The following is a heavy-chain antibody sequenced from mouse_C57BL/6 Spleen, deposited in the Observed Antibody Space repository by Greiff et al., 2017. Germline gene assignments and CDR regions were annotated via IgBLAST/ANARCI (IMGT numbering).Heavy chain of an antibody. CDR3: ARSRDYYGSIYGYVDV. CDR1: GYTFTDYN. Sequence: VQLQQSGPELVKPGASVKIPCKASGYTFTDYNMDWVKQSHGKSLEWIGDINPNNGGTIYNQKFKGKATLTVDKSSSTAYMELRSLTSEDTAVYYCARSRDYYGSIYGYVDVWGTGTTVTVSS. V-gene: IGHV1-18*01. D-gene: IGHD1-1*01. J-gene: IGHJ1*03. CDR2: INPNNGGT.